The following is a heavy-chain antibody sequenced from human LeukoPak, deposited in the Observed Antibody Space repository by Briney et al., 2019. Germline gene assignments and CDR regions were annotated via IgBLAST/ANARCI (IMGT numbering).Heavy chain of an antibody. CDR3: ARQDFWSGFDY. V-gene: IGHV5-51*01. CDR1: GYNFTNYW. CDR2: IYPGDSDT. Sequence: GESLKISCKGFGYNFTNYWIGWVRQMPGKGLEWMGIIYPGDSDTRYSPSFQGQVTISADKSISTAYLQWSSLKASDTAMYYCARQDFWSGFDYWGQGTLVTVSS. J-gene: IGHJ4*02. D-gene: IGHD3-3*01.